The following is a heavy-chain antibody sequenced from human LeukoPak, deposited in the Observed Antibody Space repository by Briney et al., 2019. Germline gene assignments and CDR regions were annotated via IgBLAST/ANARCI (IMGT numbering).Heavy chain of an antibody. D-gene: IGHD5-24*01. J-gene: IGHJ4*02. CDR3: AAWTDRGYNF. Sequence: GGSLRLSCAASGFTFSSYSMNWVRQAPGKGLQWVGNINPEGSQTRFVDSVMGRFTMSKDNAKNSLYLQMNSLRVEDTAVFYCAAWTDRGYNFWGQGTVVTVSS. CDR1: GFTFSSYS. V-gene: IGHV3-7*01. CDR2: INPEGSQT.